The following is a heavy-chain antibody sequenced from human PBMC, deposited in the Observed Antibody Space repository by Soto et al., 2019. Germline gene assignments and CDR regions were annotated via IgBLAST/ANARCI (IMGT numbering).Heavy chain of an antibody. CDR3: ARSGYYYDSSGYNY. J-gene: IGHJ4*02. Sequence: SETLSLTCAVSGYSISSGYYWGWIRQPPGKGLEWIGSIYHSGSTYYNPSLKSRVTISVDTSKNQFSLKLSSVTAADTAVYYCARSGYYYDSSGYNYWGQGALVTVSS. CDR2: IYHSGST. D-gene: IGHD3-22*01. V-gene: IGHV4-38-2*01. CDR1: GYSISSGYY.